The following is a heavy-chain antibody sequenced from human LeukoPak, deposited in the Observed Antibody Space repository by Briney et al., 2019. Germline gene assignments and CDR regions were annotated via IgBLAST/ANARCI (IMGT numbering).Heavy chain of an antibody. Sequence: SETLSLTCTVSGGSISSYYWSWVRQPPGKGLEWIGYIYYSGSTNYNPSLKSRVTISGDTSKNQFSLKLSSVTAADTAVYYCARDKGLAAAGHWYFDLWGRGTLVTVSS. CDR3: ARDKGLAAAGHWYFDL. V-gene: IGHV4-59*01. J-gene: IGHJ2*01. CDR2: IYYSGST. CDR1: GGSISSYY. D-gene: IGHD6-13*01.